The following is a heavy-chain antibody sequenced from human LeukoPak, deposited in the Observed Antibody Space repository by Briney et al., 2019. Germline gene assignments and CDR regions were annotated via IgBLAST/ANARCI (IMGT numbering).Heavy chain of an antibody. CDR2: IKQDGSEK. CDR3: ASHPYDILTGYYKYYFDY. D-gene: IGHD3-9*01. V-gene: IGHV3-7*03. CDR1: GFTFSSYW. J-gene: IGHJ4*02. Sequence: VQPGGSLRLSCAASGFTFSSYWMSWVRRAPGKGLEWVANIKQDGSEKYYVDSVKGRFTISRDNAKNSLYLQMNSLRAEDTAVYYCASHPYDILTGYYKYYFDYWGQGTLVTVSS.